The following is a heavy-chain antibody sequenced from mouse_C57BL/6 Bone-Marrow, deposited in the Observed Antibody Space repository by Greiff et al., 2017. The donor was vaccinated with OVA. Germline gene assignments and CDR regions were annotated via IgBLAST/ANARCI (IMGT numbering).Heavy chain of an antibody. Sequence: EVQLQESGPELVKPGASVKISCKASGYSFTGYYMNWVKQSPEKSLEWIGEINPSTGGTTYNQKFKAKATLTVDKSSSTAYMQLKSLTSEDSAVYYCARGLYYSNYYAMDYWGQGTSVTVSS. J-gene: IGHJ4*01. CDR2: INPSTGGT. V-gene: IGHV1-42*01. D-gene: IGHD2-5*01. CDR3: ARGLYYSNYYAMDY. CDR1: GYSFTGYY.